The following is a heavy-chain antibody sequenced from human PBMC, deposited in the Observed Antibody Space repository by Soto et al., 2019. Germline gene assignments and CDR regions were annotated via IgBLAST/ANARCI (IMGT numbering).Heavy chain of an antibody. CDR2: IYHSGST. V-gene: IGHV4-30-2*01. J-gene: IGHJ4*02. D-gene: IGHD4-17*01. CDR3: ASGLVTTLHY. Sequence: IRQPPGKGLEWIGYIYHSGSTYYNPSLKSRVTISVDRSKNQFSLKLSSVTAADTAVYYCASGLVTTLHYWGQGTLVTVSS.